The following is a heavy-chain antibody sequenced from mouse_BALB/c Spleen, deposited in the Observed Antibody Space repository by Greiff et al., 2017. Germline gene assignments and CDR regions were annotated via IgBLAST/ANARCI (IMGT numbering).Heavy chain of an antibody. J-gene: IGHJ4*01. CDR2: ISSGGGST. CDR1: GFAFSSYD. D-gene: IGHD2-2*01. Sequence: VQLKESGGGLVKPGGSLKLSCAASGFAFSSYDMSWVRQTPEKRLEWVAYISSGGGSTYYPDTVKGRFTISRDNAKNTLYLQMSSLKAEDTALYDCARHEDGYDVWYAMDYWGQGTSVTVSS. V-gene: IGHV5-12-1*01. CDR3: ARHEDGYDVWYAMDY.